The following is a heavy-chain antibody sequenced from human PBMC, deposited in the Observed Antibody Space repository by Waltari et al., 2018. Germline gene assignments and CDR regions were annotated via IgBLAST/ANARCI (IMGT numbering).Heavy chain of an antibody. CDR2: IKEDGSET. V-gene: IGHV3-7*01. CDR3: ARGRMLTGMDV. J-gene: IGHJ6*02. D-gene: IGHD3-10*02. CDR1: GLSFSNYW. Sequence: EEQLVESGGDLVQTGGTLRLSCAASGLSFSNYWMTWVRQAPGKGLEWVANIKEDGSETHYGVSMKGRFTISRDNAKNSLYLQMNSLRVDDTAVYYCARGRMLTGMDVWGQGTTVTVSS.